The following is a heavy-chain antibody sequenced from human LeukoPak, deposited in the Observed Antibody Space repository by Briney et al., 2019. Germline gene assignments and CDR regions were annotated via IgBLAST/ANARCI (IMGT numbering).Heavy chain of an antibody. J-gene: IGHJ4*02. CDR1: GFTFSSYA. D-gene: IGHD6-19*01. V-gene: IGHV3-23*01. CDR2: ISGSGGST. CDR3: ASDVYSSGWLDY. Sequence: GGSLRLSCGASGFTFSSYAMSWVRQAPGKGLEWVSAISGSGGSTYYADSMKGRFTISRDNSKNTLYLQMNSLRAEDTAVYYCASDVYSSGWLDYWGQGTLVTVSS.